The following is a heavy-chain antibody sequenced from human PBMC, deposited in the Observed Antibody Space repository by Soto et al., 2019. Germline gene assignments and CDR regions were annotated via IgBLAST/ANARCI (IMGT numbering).Heavy chain of an antibody. CDR2: ISYDGSNK. Sequence: PGGSLRLSCAASGFTFSSYGMHWVRQAPGKGLEWVAVISYDGSNKYYAGSVKGRFTISRDNSKNTLYLQMNSLRAEDTAVYYCAKEGDGYFDYWGQGTLVTVSS. CDR3: AKEGDGYFDY. V-gene: IGHV3-30*18. CDR1: GFTFSSYG. J-gene: IGHJ4*02. D-gene: IGHD1-26*01.